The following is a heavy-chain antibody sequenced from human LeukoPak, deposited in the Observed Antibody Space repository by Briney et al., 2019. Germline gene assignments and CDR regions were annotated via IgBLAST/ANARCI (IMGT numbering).Heavy chain of an antibody. CDR3: ARAAYDSSGYYYGFDY. J-gene: IGHJ4*02. Sequence: SETLSLTCTVSGGSISSYFWTWIRQPAGKGLDWIGRIYTSGSTNYNPSLKSRVTMSVDTSKNQFSLKLSSVTAADTAVYYCARAAYDSSGYYYGFDYWGQGTLVTVSS. V-gene: IGHV4-4*07. CDR2: IYTSGST. CDR1: GGSISSYF. D-gene: IGHD3-22*01.